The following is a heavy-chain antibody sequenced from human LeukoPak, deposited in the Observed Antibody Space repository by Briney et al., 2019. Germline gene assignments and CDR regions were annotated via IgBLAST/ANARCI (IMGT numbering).Heavy chain of an antibody. CDR3: ARGSSGWYFYGY. D-gene: IGHD6-19*01. CDR2: INPSGGST. V-gene: IGHV1-46*01. Sequence: ASVKVSCKASGYTFTNYYIHWVRQAPGQGLEWMGLINPSGGSTNYAQKFQGRVTMTRDTSTSTVYMELSSLRSEDTAVYYCARGSSGWYFYGYWGQGTLVTVSS. J-gene: IGHJ4*02. CDR1: GYTFTNYY.